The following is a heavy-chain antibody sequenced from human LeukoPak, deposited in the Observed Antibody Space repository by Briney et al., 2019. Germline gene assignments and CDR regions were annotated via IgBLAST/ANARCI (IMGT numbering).Heavy chain of an antibody. V-gene: IGHV3-23*01. CDR1: GFTFSSYA. Sequence: GGSLRLSCAASGFTFSSYAMSWVRQAPGKGLEWVSAISGSGGSTYYADSVKGRFTISRDNSKNTLYLQMNSLRAEDTAVYYCAKDGAAYYYDSSGYYDDYWGQGTLVTVSS. J-gene: IGHJ4*02. CDR3: AKDGAAYYYDSSGYYDDY. D-gene: IGHD3-22*01. CDR2: ISGSGGST.